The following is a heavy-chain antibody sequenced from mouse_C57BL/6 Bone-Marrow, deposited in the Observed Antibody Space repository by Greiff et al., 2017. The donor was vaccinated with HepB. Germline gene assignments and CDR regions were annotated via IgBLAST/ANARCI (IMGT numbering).Heavy chain of an antibody. Sequence: EVKLKESGPGLVKPSQSLSLTCSVTGYSITSGYYWNWIRQFPGNKLEWMGYISYDGSNNYNPSLKNRISITRDTSKNQFFLKLNSVTTEDTATYYCARVPITTVVATDWYFDVWGTGTTVTVSS. D-gene: IGHD1-1*01. J-gene: IGHJ1*03. CDR3: ARVPITTVVATDWYFDV. CDR2: ISYDGSN. V-gene: IGHV3-6*01. CDR1: GYSITSGYY.